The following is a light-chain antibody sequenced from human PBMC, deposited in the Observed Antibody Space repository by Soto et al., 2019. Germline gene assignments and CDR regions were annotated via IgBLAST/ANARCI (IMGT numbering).Light chain of an antibody. CDR2: GAS. CDR1: QSLSSN. V-gene: IGKV3-15*01. CDR3: QQYNNWPLMYT. Sequence: SPATLSVSPGERATLSCRASQSLSSNLAWYQQKPGQAPRLLIYGASTRATGILARFSGSGSGTEFTLTISSLQSEDFAVYYCQQYNNWPLMYTFGQGTRLEIK. J-gene: IGKJ5*01.